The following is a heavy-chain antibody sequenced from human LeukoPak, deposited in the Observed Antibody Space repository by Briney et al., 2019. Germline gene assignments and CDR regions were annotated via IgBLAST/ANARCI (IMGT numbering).Heavy chain of an antibody. D-gene: IGHD6-19*01. CDR2: IYSGGST. CDR1: GFIVSSNY. CDR3: ARAALTSGWKTSINH. Sequence: GGSLRLSCAASGFIVSSNYMSWVRQAPGKGLEWVSVIYSGGSTYYADSVKGRFAISRDNSRSTLSLQMSSLRPEDTAVYYCARAALTSGWKTSINHWGQGTLVTVSS. J-gene: IGHJ5*02. V-gene: IGHV3-53*05.